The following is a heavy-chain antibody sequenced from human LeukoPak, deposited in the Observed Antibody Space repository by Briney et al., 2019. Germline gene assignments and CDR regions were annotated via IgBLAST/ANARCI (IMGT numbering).Heavy chain of an antibody. CDR1: GYTFTGYY. D-gene: IGHD3-22*01. V-gene: IGHV1-2*02. CDR2: INPNSGGT. J-gene: IGHJ4*02. Sequence: ASVKVSCKASGYTFTGYYMHWVRQAPGQGLEWMGWINPNSGGTNYAQKFQGRVTMTRGTSISTAYIELSRLRSDDTAVYYCARVPYDSSGLFDYWGQGTLVTVSS. CDR3: ARVPYDSSGLFDY.